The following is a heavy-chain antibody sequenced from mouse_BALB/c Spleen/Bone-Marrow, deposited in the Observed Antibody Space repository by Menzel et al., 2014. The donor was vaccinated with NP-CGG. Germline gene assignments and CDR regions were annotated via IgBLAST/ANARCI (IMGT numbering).Heavy chain of an antibody. CDR3: ARDKGRVFFDY. CDR1: GFTFTDYY. J-gene: IGHJ2*01. V-gene: IGHV7-3*02. CDR2: IRNKANGYTT. Sequence: EVQVVESGGGLVQPGGSLRLSCATSGFTFTDYYMNWVRQPPGKALEWLGFIRNKANGYTTEYSASVKSRFTISSDNSQNILYLQMNTLRADDSATYYCARDKGRVFFDYWGQGTTLTVSS.